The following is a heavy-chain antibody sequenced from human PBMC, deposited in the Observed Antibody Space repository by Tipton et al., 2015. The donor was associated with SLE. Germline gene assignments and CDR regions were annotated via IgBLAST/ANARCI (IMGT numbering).Heavy chain of an antibody. CDR2: IYSCGST. V-gene: IGHV3-66*03. CDR3: ARDSSGSYYFDY. J-gene: IGHJ4*02. D-gene: IGHD3-22*01. CDR1: GFTFSSYS. Sequence: SLRLSCAASGFTFSSYSMNWVRQAPGKGLEWVSVIYSCGSTYYADSVKGRFTISRDNSKNTLYLQMNSLRAEDTAVYYCARDSSGSYYFDYWGQGTLVTVSS.